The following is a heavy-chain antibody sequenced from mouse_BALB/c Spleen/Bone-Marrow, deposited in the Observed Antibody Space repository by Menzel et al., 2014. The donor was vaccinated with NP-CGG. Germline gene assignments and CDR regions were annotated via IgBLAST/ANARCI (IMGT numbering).Heavy chain of an antibody. V-gene: IGHV1-67*01. CDR3: ARNFYDSSYFDY. D-gene: IGHD1-1*01. CDR2: ISTYSGNT. CDR1: GYTFTAYA. J-gene: IGHJ2*01. Sequence: VKLMESGPELVRPGVSVKLSCKGSGYTFTAYAMHWVKQSHAKSLEWIGLISTYSGNTHYNQNFKGKATMTVDKSSSTAYMELARLTSEDSAIYYCARNFYDSSYFDYWGQGTTLTVSS.